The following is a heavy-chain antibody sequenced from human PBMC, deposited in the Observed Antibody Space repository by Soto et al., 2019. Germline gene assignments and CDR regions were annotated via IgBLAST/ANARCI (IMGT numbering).Heavy chain of an antibody. CDR3: AKEIALSSSYYHGMDV. Sequence: QVQLVESGGGVVQPGRSLRLSCAASGFTFSSYGMHWVRQAPGKGLEWVAVISYDGSNKYYADSVKGRFTISRDNSKNTLYLQMNSLRAEDTAVYYCAKEIALSSSYYHGMDVWGQGTTVTVSS. D-gene: IGHD6-13*01. J-gene: IGHJ6*02. V-gene: IGHV3-30*18. CDR1: GFTFSSYG. CDR2: ISYDGSNK.